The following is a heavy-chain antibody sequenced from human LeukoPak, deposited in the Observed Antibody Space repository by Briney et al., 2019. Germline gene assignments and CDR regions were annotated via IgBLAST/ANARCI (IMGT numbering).Heavy chain of an antibody. CDR3: ARASFAPGGGDY. CDR1: VGSISSGDYY. V-gene: IGHV4-30-4*08. CDR2: IYYSGST. D-gene: IGHD3-10*01. Sequence: SETLSLTCTVSVGSISSGDYYWSWIRQPPGKGLEWIGYIYYSGSTYYNPSLKSRVTISVDTSKNQFSLKLSSVTAADTAVYYCARASFAPGGGDYWGQGTLVTVSS. J-gene: IGHJ4*02.